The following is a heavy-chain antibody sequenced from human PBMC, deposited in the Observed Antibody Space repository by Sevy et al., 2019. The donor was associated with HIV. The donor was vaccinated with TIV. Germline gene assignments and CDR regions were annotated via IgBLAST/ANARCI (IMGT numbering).Heavy chain of an antibody. CDR2: IKQDGSDK. Sequence: GGSLRLSCVASGFAFSTHAMHWVRQAPDKGLEWVANIKQDGSDKYYMESVKGRFNISRDNTKNSLYLQLNSLRAEDTAVYYCARSWDYWGQMGYWGQGTLVTVSS. D-gene: IGHD7-27*01. J-gene: IGHJ4*02. V-gene: IGHV3-7*03. CDR1: GFAFSTHA. CDR3: ARSWDYWGQMGY.